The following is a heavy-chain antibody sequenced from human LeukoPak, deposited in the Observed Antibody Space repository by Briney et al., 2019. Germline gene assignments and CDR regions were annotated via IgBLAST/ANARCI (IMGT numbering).Heavy chain of an antibody. CDR2: ISYDGSNK. J-gene: IGHJ5*02. Sequence: QPGRSLRLSCAASGFTFSSYAMHWVRQAPGKGLEWVAVISYDGSNKYYADSVKGRFTISRDNSKNTLYLQMNSLGAEDTAVYYCARDWHRYCSGGSCYSNWFDPWGQGTLVTVSS. CDR1: GFTFSSYA. CDR3: ARDWHRYCSGGSCYSNWFDP. D-gene: IGHD2-15*01. V-gene: IGHV3-30*01.